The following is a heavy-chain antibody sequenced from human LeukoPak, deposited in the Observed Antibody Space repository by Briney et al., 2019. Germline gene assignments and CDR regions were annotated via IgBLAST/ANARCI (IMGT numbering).Heavy chain of an antibody. J-gene: IGHJ4*02. CDR1: GFTFSSYS. V-gene: IGHV3-48*01. Sequence: PGGSLRLSCAASGFTFSSYSMNWVRQAPGKGLEWVSYISSSSSTIYYADSVKGRFTISRDNSKNTLYLQMNSLRAEDAAVYYCAKDLRVLLWFGELDYWGQGTLVTVSS. D-gene: IGHD3-10*01. CDR2: ISSSSSTI. CDR3: AKDLRVLLWFGELDY.